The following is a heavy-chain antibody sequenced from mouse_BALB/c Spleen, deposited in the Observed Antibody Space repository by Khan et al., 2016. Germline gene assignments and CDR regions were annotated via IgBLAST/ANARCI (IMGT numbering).Heavy chain of an antibody. CDR3: ARFRSANY. J-gene: IGHJ2*01. CDR2: INTYTGEP. V-gene: IGHV9-1*02. CDR1: GYTFTDYG. Sequence: QIQLVQSGPELKKPGETVKISCKASGYTFTDYGMNWVKQAPGKGLQWMGWINTYTGEPTYADDFKGRFAFSLETSANTAYLQSNNLKNEDMATYFCARFRSANYWGQGTTLTVSS. D-gene: IGHD6-1*01.